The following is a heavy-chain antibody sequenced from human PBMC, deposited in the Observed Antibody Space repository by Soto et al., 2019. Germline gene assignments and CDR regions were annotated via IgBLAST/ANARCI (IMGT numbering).Heavy chain of an antibody. CDR2: IYYSGST. CDR1: GGSISSSSYY. Sequence: SETLSLTCTVSGGSISSSSYYWGWIRQPPWKGLEWIGSIYYSGSTYYNPSLKSRVTISVDTSKNQFSLKLSSVTAADTAVYYCARSRLDAFDIWGQGXMVTV. D-gene: IGHD2-21*02. J-gene: IGHJ3*02. V-gene: IGHV4-39*01. CDR3: ARSRLDAFDI.